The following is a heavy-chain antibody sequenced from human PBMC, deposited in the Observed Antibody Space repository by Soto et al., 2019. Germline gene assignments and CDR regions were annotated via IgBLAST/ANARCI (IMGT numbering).Heavy chain of an antibody. Sequence: EVQLVESGGGLVQPGGSLRLSCAASGFTFSSYAMHWVRQATGKGLEWVSAIGTAGDTYYPGSVKGRFTISRENAKNSLYLQMNSLRAEDTAVYYCARLADYYDSSGYYSFFDYWGQGTLVTVSS. CDR1: GFTFSSYA. CDR2: IGTAGDT. CDR3: ARLADYYDSSGYYSFFDY. D-gene: IGHD3-22*01. J-gene: IGHJ4*02. V-gene: IGHV3-13*01.